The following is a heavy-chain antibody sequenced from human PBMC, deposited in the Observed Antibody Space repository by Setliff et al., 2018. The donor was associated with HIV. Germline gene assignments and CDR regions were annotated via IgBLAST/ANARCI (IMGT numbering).Heavy chain of an antibody. Sequence: GGSLRLSCAASGFTFSSYAMSWVRQAPERGLEWVSAISGSGGNTYYADSVKGRFTISRDNSKSTLYLQMNSLRAEDTAVYYCAKEVLEIAVAASWGQGTQVTVSS. D-gene: IGHD6-19*01. CDR2: ISGSGGNT. V-gene: IGHV3-23*01. J-gene: IGHJ4*02. CDR3: AKEVLEIAVAAS. CDR1: GFTFSSYA.